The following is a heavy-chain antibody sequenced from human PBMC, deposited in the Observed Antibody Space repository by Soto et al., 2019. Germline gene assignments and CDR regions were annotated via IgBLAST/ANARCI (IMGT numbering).Heavy chain of an antibody. Sequence: QVQLVQSGAEVQKPGSSVKVSCKASGGTFSSYAISWVRQAPGQGLEWMGGIIPIFGTANYAQKFQGRVTITADESTSTAYMELSSLRSEDTAVYYCARGGSAVTTEYYYGMDVWGQGTTVTVSS. CDR3: ARGGSAVTTEYYYGMDV. J-gene: IGHJ6*02. D-gene: IGHD4-17*01. CDR2: IIPIFGTA. CDR1: GGTFSSYA. V-gene: IGHV1-69*01.